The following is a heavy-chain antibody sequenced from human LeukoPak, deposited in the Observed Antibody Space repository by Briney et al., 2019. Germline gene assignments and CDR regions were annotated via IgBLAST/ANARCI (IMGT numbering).Heavy chain of an antibody. CDR1: GFTFSRYG. Sequence: PGGSLSLSCPASGFTFSRYGMHWVRQAAGRGLAGVAFIRYDGSNKYYAHFVKGRFTISRDNYKKTLYLQMNSLRAEATAAYYCAKDQGVVVVAATQIDYWGQGTLVTVSS. V-gene: IGHV3-30*02. CDR3: AKDQGVVVVAATQIDY. D-gene: IGHD2-15*01. CDR2: IRYDGSNK. J-gene: IGHJ4*02.